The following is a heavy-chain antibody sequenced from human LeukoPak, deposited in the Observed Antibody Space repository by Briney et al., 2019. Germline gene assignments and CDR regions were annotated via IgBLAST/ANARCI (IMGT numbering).Heavy chain of an antibody. Sequence: GSLRLSCAASEFTFSDYSVNWVRQAPGRGLEWISYIGLGSGFVSYADSVKGRFTITSDTARNSLYLQMSSLRAEDTAVYFCARDHKWAFDYWGQGILVTVSS. CDR3: ARDHKWAFDY. CDR1: EFTFSDYS. J-gene: IGHJ4*02. D-gene: IGHD1-26*01. CDR2: IGLGSGFV. V-gene: IGHV3-21*05.